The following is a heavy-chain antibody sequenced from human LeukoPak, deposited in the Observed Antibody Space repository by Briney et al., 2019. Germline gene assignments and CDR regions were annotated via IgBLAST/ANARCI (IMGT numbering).Heavy chain of an antibody. Sequence: KPGGSLRLSCAASGFTFSSYRMNWVRQAPGKGLEWVSSISSSSDYIYYGRFTISRDNAKNSLYLQMNSLRAEDTAVYYCAREGPTSSGYYDYWGQGTLVTVSS. J-gene: IGHJ4*02. D-gene: IGHD3-22*01. CDR2: ISSSSDYI. CDR3: AREGPTSSGYYDY. V-gene: IGHV3-21*01. CDR1: GFTFSSYR.